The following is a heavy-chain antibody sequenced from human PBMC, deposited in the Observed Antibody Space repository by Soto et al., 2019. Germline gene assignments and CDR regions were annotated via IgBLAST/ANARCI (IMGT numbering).Heavy chain of an antibody. D-gene: IGHD2-15*01. Sequence: QVTLKESGPVVVKPTETLTLTCTVSGLSLNKPGLGVSWIRRPPGKALEWRAHIFSNDDKSYPSSLKHRLTISKDTSKSPVGLTMTSMAPVDSATYFCAVLKDCSRIACFLASFDPWGQGTQVTVSS. CDR2: IFSNDDK. CDR1: GLSLNKPGLG. J-gene: IGHJ5*02. V-gene: IGHV2-26*01. CDR3: AVLKDCSRIACFLASFDP.